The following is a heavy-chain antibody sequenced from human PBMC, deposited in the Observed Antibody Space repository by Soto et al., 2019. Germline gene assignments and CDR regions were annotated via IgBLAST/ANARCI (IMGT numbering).Heavy chain of an antibody. CDR3: ARRWGMGFEY. V-gene: IGHV4-59*01. Sequence: QVQLQESGPGLVKPSETLSLTCTVSGGSISSYYWSWIRQPPGKGLEWIGYIYYSGSTNYNPSLKSRVTISVDTSKNQFSLKLSSVTAADTAVYYCARRWGMGFEYWGQGTLVTVSS. D-gene: IGHD3-16*01. CDR2: IYYSGST. CDR1: GGSISSYY. J-gene: IGHJ4*02.